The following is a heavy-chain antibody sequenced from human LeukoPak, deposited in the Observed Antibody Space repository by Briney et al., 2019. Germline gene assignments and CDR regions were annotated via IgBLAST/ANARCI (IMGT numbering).Heavy chain of an antibody. Sequence: GESLKISCKASGYSFPIYWIGWVRQMPGKGLEWVGIIFPGDSDTRYSPSFQGQVTFSTDKSITTAYLRWSSLKASDTAIYYCARWVTADRGKKDAFDIWGQGTMVTVSS. CDR3: ARWVTADRGKKDAFDI. V-gene: IGHV5-51*01. D-gene: IGHD2-21*02. CDR2: IFPGDSDT. J-gene: IGHJ3*02. CDR1: GYSFPIYW.